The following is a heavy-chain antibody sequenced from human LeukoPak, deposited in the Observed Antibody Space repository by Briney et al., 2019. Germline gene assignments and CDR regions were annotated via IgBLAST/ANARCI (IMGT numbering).Heavy chain of an antibody. CDR2: IYYSGIT. D-gene: IGHD5-12*01. CDR3: ARHLYSGYERVFDY. J-gene: IGHJ4*02. Sequence: PSDTLSLTCAVSGGSISSYYWIWIRQPPGKGLEWIGYIYYSGITNYNPSLKSRVTISVDTSKNQFSLKLSSVTAADTAVYYCARHLYSGYERVFDYWGQGTLVTASS. CDR1: GGSISSYY. V-gene: IGHV4-59*08.